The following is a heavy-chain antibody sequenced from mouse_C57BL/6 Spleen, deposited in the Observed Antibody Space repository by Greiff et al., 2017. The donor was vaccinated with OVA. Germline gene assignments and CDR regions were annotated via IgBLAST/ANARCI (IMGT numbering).Heavy chain of an antibody. Sequence: QVQLQQSGPGLVAPSQSLSITCTVSGFSLTSYGVHWVRQPPGKGLEWLVVIWSDGSTTYNSALKSRLSISKDNSKSQVFLKMNSLQTDDTAMYYCARLIYDGYYGYFDVWGTGTTVTVSS. CDR1: GFSLTSYG. V-gene: IGHV2-6*03. D-gene: IGHD2-3*01. CDR2: IWSDGST. CDR3: ARLIYDGYYGYFDV. J-gene: IGHJ1*03.